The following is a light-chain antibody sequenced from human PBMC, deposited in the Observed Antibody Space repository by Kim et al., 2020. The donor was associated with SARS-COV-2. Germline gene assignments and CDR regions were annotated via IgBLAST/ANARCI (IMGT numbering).Light chain of an antibody. CDR2: AAS. V-gene: IGKV1-39*01. CDR1: QSISSY. J-gene: IGKJ3*01. Sequence: DIQMTQSPSSLSASVGDRVTITCRASQSISSYLNWYQQKPGKAPKLLIYAASSLQSGVPSRFSGSGSGTDFTLTISSLQPEDFATYYCQQNYSNPPTFGPGTKVDIK. CDR3: QQNYSNPPT.